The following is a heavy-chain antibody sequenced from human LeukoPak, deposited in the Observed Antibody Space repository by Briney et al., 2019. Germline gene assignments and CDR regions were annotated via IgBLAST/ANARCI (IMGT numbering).Heavy chain of an antibody. CDR1: GFTFNTYG. J-gene: IGHJ4*02. V-gene: IGHV3-30*02. CDR3: AKDPVARGPSYYFDN. Sequence: GGSLRLSCVASGFTFNTYGMNWVRQAPGKGLEWVSFLRYDGRNQYYADSVKGRFTISRDNPKNTLYLQMSTLRPEDTAVYYCAKDPVARGPSYYFDNWGQGTLVTVSS. D-gene: IGHD6-19*01. CDR2: LRYDGRNQ.